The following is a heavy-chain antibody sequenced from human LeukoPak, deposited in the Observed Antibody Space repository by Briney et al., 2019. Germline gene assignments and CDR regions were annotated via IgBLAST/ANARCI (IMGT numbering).Heavy chain of an antibody. CDR2: ISGSGSGGST. CDR1: GFTFSSYA. V-gene: IGHV3-23*01. D-gene: IGHD6-19*01. Sequence: GGSLRLSCAASGFTFSSYAMSWVRQAPGKGLEWVSTISGSGSGGSTYYADYVKGRFTISRDNSKDTLYLQMNSLRAEDTAVYYCAKLLAVTNSYYFNYWGQGTLVTVSS. J-gene: IGHJ4*02. CDR3: AKLLAVTNSYYFNY.